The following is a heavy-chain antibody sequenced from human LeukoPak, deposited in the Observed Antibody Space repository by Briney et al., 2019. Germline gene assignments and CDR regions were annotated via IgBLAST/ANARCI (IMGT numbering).Heavy chain of an antibody. CDR3: TTLVFDLVTTIAYFDY. D-gene: IGHD5-12*01. CDR1: GFTFSNAW. Sequence: GGSLRLSCAASGFTFSNAWMSWVRQAPGKGLEWVGRIKSKTHGGTTDYAAPVKGRFTTSRDDSKNTLYLQMNSLKTEDTAVYYCTTLVFDLVTTIAYFDYWGQGTLVTVSS. J-gene: IGHJ4*02. V-gene: IGHV3-15*01. CDR2: IKSKTHGGTT.